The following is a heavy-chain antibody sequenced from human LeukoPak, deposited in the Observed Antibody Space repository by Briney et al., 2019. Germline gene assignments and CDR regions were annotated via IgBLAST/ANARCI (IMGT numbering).Heavy chain of an antibody. D-gene: IGHD6-19*01. CDR2: MNPNSGNT. CDR1: GYTFTTCD. Sequence: ASVKVSCKASGYTFTTCDINWVRQATGQGLEWMGWMNPNSGNTGYAQSFQGRVTMTRDTSISTAYMELSNLRSEDAAIYYCTRGSSGRRYYWGEGTLVTVSS. J-gene: IGHJ4*02. CDR3: TRGSSGRRYY. V-gene: IGHV1-8*01.